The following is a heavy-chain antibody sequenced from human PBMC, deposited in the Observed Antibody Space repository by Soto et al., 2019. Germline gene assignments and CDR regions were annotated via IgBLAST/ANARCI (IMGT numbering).Heavy chain of an antibody. D-gene: IGHD4-4*01. J-gene: IGHJ4*02. CDR3: ARRQYLDY. V-gene: IGHV3-49*03. CDR2: IRSNTYGGTT. CDR1: GFTFGDYA. Sequence: GGSLRLSCTTSGFTFGDYAMSWFRQAPGKGLEWIGYIRSNTYGGTTEYAASVKGRFTISRDDSKRVAHLQMNSLESEDTAVYYCARRQYLDYWGQGTLVPVSS.